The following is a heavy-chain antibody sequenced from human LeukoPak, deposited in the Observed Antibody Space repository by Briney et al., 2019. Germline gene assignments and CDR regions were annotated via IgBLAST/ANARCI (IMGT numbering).Heavy chain of an antibody. CDR1: GYTFTSYA. J-gene: IGHJ6*02. Sequence: GASVKVSCKASGYTFTSYAMHWVRQAPGQRLEWMGWINAGNGNTKYSQKFQGRVTITADESTSTAYMELSSLRSEDTAVYYCARVSYDFWSGYPRYYYGMDVWGQGTTVTVSS. V-gene: IGHV1-3*01. CDR3: ARVSYDFWSGYPRYYYGMDV. D-gene: IGHD3-3*01. CDR2: INAGNGNT.